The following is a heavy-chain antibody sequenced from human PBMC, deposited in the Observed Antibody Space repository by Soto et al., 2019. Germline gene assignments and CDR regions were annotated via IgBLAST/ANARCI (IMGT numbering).Heavy chain of an antibody. Sequence: QLQLQESGPGLVKPSETLSLTCTVSGGSISSSSYYWGWIRQPPGKGLEWIGSIYYSGSTYYNPSLKSRVXXSXDXXKNQFPLQLSSVTAADTAAYYCARHRSSILWWLDYWGQGTLVTVSS. D-gene: IGHD2-21*01. J-gene: IGHJ4*02. CDR3: ARHRSSILWWLDY. V-gene: IGHV4-39*01. CDR1: GGSISSSSYY. CDR2: IYYSGST.